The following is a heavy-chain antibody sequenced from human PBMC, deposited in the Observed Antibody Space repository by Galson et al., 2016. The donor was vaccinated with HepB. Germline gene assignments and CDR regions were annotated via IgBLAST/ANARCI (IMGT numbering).Heavy chain of an antibody. CDR3: ARDRRQQPLGSFYYYGMDV. V-gene: IGHV4-59*01. CDR1: GGSISSYS. J-gene: IGHJ6*02. CDR2: FYYGGTT. D-gene: IGHD6-13*01. Sequence: SETLSLTCTVSGGSISSYSWSWIRQPPGKGLEWIGYFYYGGTTTYNPSLKSRVTISVDTSKNQFSLKLSSVTAADTAIYYCARDRRQQPLGSFYYYGMDVWGPGTTVTVSS.